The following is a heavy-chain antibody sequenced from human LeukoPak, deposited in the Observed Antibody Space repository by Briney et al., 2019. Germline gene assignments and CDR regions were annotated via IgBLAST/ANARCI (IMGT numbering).Heavy chain of an antibody. CDR2: INHSGST. V-gene: IGHV4-34*09. CDR3: ASSEAPITPPPYGMGV. Sequence: SETLSLTCAVYGGSFSGYYWSWIRQPPGKGLEWIGEINHSGSTNYNPSLKSRVTISVDTSKNQFSLKLGSVTAADTALYYCASSEAPITPPPYGMGVWGQGTKVTVSS. D-gene: IGHD5-12*01. J-gene: IGHJ6*02. CDR1: GGSFSGYY.